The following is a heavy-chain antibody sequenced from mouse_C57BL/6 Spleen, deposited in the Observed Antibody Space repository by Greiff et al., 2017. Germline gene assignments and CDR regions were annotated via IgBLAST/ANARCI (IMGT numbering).Heavy chain of an antibody. V-gene: IGHV7-3*01. CDR1: GFTFTDYY. D-gene: IGHD1-1*01. CDR2: IRNKANGYTT. Sequence: EVQLQQSGGGLVQPGGSLSLSCAASGFTFTDYYMSWVRQPPGKALEWLGFIRNKANGYTTEYSASVKGRFTISRDNSQSILYLQMNALRAEDSATYYCARSLTHYFDYWGQGTTLTVSS. J-gene: IGHJ2*01. CDR3: ARSLTHYFDY.